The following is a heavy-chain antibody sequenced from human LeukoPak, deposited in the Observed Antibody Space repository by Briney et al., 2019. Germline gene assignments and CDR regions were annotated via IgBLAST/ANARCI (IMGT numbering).Heavy chain of an antibody. V-gene: IGHV4-59*01. Sequence: NPSETLSLTCTVSGGSISSYYWSWIRQPPGKGLEWIGYIYYSGSTNYNPSLKSRVTISVDTSKNQFSLKLSSVTAADTAVYYCARMVRGPNWFDPWGQGTLVTVSS. CDR1: GGSISSYY. J-gene: IGHJ5*02. CDR2: IYYSGST. D-gene: IGHD3-10*01. CDR3: ARMVRGPNWFDP.